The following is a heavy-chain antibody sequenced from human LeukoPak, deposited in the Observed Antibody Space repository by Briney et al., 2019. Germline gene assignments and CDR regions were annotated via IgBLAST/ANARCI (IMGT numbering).Heavy chain of an antibody. J-gene: IGHJ6*02. CDR1: GFTFSSYA. CDR2: ISGSGGST. V-gene: IGHV3-23*01. CDR3: AKRVVAATRPYYYGMDV. D-gene: IGHD2-15*01. Sequence: GGSLGLSCAASGFTFSSYAMSWVRQAPGKGLEWVSAISGSGGSTYYADSVKGRFTISRDNSKNTLYLQMNSLRTEDTAVYYCAKRVVAATRPYYYGMDVWGQGTTVTVSS.